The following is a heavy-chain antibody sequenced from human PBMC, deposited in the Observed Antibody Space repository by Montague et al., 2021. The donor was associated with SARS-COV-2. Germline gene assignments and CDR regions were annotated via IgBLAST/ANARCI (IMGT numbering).Heavy chain of an antibody. D-gene: IGHD2-21*01. V-gene: IGHV4-39*01. Sequence: SETLSLTCTVSGGSISSSSYYWGWIRQPPGKGLEWIGSISYSGSTYYNLSLKSRVTISVDTSKNQFSLKLSSVTAADTAVYYCARHRHIVVVFAIPGWFDPWGQGTLVTVSS. CDR1: GGSISSSSYY. CDR2: ISYSGST. J-gene: IGHJ5*02. CDR3: ARHRHIVVVFAIPGWFDP.